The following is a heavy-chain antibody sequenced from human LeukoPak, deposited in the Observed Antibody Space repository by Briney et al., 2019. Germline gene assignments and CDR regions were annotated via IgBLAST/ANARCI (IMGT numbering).Heavy chain of an antibody. CDR3: ARGVRYFDWSTTLYYYYYYMDV. Sequence: GGSLRLSCAASGFTFSDYGMAWVRHAPGKGLEWVSGINWNGGSTGYADSVKGRFTISRDNAKNSLYLQMNSLRAEDTALYYCARGVRYFDWSTTLYYYYYYMDVWGKGTTVTVSS. CDR2: INWNGGST. V-gene: IGHV3-20*04. J-gene: IGHJ6*03. D-gene: IGHD3-9*01. CDR1: GFTFSDYG.